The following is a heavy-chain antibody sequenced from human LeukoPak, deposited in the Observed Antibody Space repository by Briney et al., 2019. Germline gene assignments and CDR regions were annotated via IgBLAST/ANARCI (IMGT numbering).Heavy chain of an antibody. J-gene: IGHJ3*01. CDR1: GFTVSSNY. CDR2: IYSGGST. Sequence: PGGSLTLSCAASGFTVSSNYMSWVRQAPGKGLEWVSVIYSGGSTYYADSVKGRFTISRDNSKNTLYLQMNSLRAEDTAVYCCARGGSPPEALGDAFNFWGQGTMVTVSS. CDR3: ARGGSPPEALGDAFNF. D-gene: IGHD1-26*01. V-gene: IGHV3-53*01.